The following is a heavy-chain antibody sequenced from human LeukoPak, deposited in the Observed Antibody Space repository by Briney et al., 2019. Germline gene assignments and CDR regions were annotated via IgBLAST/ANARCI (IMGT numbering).Heavy chain of an antibody. CDR3: ARLTRLSTSPDRYYLDY. CDR1: GDSISSYY. J-gene: IGHJ4*02. V-gene: IGHV4-4*09. D-gene: IGHD6-6*01. CDR2: IYTSGGT. Sequence: SETLSLTCTVCGDSISSYYWSWVRQPPGKGLEWLGYIYTSGGTNYIPSLKGRVTISIDTSKNQFSLKLSSVTAADSAVYYCARLTRLSTSPDRYYLDYWGQGTLVTVSS.